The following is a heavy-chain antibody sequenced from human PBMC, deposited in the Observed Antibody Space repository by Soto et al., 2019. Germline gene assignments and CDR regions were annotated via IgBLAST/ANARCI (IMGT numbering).Heavy chain of an antibody. D-gene: IGHD2-15*01. V-gene: IGHV4-59*08. J-gene: IGHJ3*02. CDR2: IYYSGST. CDR3: ARRDWRIRGYCSGGSCYSGAFDI. CDR1: GGSISSYY. Sequence: SETLSLTCTVSGGSISSYYWSWIRQPPGKGLEWIGYIYYSGSTNYNPSLKSRVTIPVDTSKNQFSLKLSSVTAADTAVYYCARRDWRIRGYCSGGSCYSGAFDIWGQGTMVTVSS.